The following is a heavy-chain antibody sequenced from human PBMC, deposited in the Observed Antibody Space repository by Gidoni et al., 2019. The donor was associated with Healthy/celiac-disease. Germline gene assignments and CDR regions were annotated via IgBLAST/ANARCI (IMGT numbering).Heavy chain of an antibody. CDR3: ARDYCGGDCYKSPNEYFDL. J-gene: IGHJ2*01. Sequence: EVQLVESGGVLVQPGGSLRLSGAASGFPFLTYWISWVRQAPGKGLEWVANIKQDGSEKYYVDSVKGRFTISRDNAKNSLYLQMNSLRAEDTAVYYCARDYCGGDCYKSPNEYFDLWGRGTLVTVSS. CDR2: IKQDGSEK. D-gene: IGHD2-21*02. CDR1: GFPFLTYW. V-gene: IGHV3-7*04.